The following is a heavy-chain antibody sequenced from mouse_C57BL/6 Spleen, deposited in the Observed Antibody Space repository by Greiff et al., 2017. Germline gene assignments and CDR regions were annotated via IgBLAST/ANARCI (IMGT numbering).Heavy chain of an antibody. Sequence: EVQVVESGGDLVKPGGSLKLSCAASGFTFSSYGMSWVRQTPDKRLEWVATISSGGSYTYYPDSVKGRFTISSDNAKNTLYLQMSSLKSEDTAMXYCARRLLLGDAMDYWGQGTSVTVSS. J-gene: IGHJ4*01. CDR2: ISSGGSYT. CDR1: GFTFSSYG. D-gene: IGHD2-10*01. CDR3: ARRLLLGDAMDY. V-gene: IGHV5-6*01.